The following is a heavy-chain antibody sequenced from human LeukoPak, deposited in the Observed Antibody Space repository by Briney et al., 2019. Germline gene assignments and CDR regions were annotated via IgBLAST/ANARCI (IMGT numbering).Heavy chain of an antibody. Sequence: GGSLRLSCAASVFTFSDYYMSWIRQAPGKRLEWVSYISSSGSTIYYADSVKGRFTISRDNAKNSLYLQMNSLRAEDTAVYYCARARDYGDLFDYWGQGTLVTVSS. CDR1: VFTFSDYY. D-gene: IGHD4-17*01. J-gene: IGHJ4*02. CDR3: ARARDYGDLFDY. V-gene: IGHV3-11*01. CDR2: ISSSGSTI.